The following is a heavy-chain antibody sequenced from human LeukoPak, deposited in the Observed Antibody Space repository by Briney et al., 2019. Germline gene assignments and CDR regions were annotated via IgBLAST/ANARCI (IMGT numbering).Heavy chain of an antibody. CDR1: GGSISSGGYY. CDR3: AVAYYDSSGYYRDALDI. V-gene: IGHV4-31*03. J-gene: IGHJ3*02. CDR2: IYYSGST. D-gene: IGHD3-22*01. Sequence: SQTLSLTCTVSGGSISSGGYYWSWIRQHPGKGLEWIGYIYYSGSTYYNPSLKSRVTISVDTSKNQFSLKLSSVTAADTAVYYCAVAYYDSSGYYRDALDIWGQGTMVTVSS.